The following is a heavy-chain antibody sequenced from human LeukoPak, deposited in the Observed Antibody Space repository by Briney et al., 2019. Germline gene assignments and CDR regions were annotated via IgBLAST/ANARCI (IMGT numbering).Heavy chain of an antibody. CDR2: TYYRSKWYN. CDR3: ARGREVLRFLEWLPKDNWFDR. CDR1: GDSVSTDSAA. J-gene: IGHJ5*02. Sequence: SQTLSLTSAISGDSVSTDSAAWNWIRHSPSRGLEWLGRTYYRSKWYNGYAVSAKSLKTINPDTSKNHFSLQLNSVTPEDTAVYYCARGREVLRFLEWLPKDNWFDRWGQGTLVTVSS. D-gene: IGHD3-3*01. V-gene: IGHV6-1*01.